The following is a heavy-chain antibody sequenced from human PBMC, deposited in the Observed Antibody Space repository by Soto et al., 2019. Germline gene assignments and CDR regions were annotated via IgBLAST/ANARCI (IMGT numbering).Heavy chain of an antibody. CDR2: IYYSGST. D-gene: IGHD4-17*01. V-gene: IGHV4-31*03. Sequence: TSETLSLTCTVSGGSISSGGYYWSWIRQHPGKGLEWIGYIYYSGSTYYNTSLKSRVTISVDTSKNQFSLKLGSVTAADTAVYYCARSPTRTNYADYFDPWGQGTLVTVSS. J-gene: IGHJ5*02. CDR1: GGSISSGGYY. CDR3: ARSPTRTNYADYFDP.